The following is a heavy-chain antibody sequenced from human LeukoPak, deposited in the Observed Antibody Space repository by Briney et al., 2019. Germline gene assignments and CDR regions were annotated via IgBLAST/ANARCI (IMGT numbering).Heavy chain of an antibody. J-gene: IGHJ4*02. Sequence: GGSLTLSCAASGFTFSSYAMHWVRQAPGKGLEWVAVISYDGSNKYYADSVQGRFTISRDNSKNTLYLQMNSLRAEDTAVYYCARVPTGYSSGWGDYWGQGTLVTVSS. CDR2: ISYDGSNK. CDR3: ARVPTGYSSGWGDY. V-gene: IGHV3-30-3*01. D-gene: IGHD6-19*01. CDR1: GFTFSSYA.